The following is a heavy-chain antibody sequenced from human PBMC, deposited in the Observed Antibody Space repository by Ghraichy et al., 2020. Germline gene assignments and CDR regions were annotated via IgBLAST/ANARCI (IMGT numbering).Heavy chain of an antibody. CDR3: ARGEYEEMATTVLGDWYFDL. CDR2: IIPIFGTA. D-gene: IGHD5-24*01. J-gene: IGHJ2*01. V-gene: IGHV1-69*13. CDR1: GGTFSSYA. Sequence: SVKVSCKASGGTFSSYAISWVRQAPGQGLEWMGGIIPIFGTANYAQKFQGRVTITADESTSTAYMELSSLRFEDTAVYYCARGEYEEMATTVLGDWYFDLWGRGTLVTVSS.